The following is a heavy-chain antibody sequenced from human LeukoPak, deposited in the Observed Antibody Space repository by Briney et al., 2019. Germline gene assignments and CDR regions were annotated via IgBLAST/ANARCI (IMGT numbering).Heavy chain of an antibody. V-gene: IGHV3-7*01. CDR1: GFTFSDYW. CDR2: IKQDGSET. Sequence: PGGSLRLSCVASGFTFSDYWMTWVRQAPGKGLEWVANIKQDGSETHYVDSVKGRFTISRDNAKNSLYLQMNSLRAEDTAVYYCAHLRSTRLSDYWGQGTLVTVSS. D-gene: IGHD2-2*01. CDR3: AHLRSTRLSDY. J-gene: IGHJ4*02.